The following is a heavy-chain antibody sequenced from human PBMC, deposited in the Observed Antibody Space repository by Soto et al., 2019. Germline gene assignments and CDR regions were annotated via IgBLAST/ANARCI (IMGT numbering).Heavy chain of an antibody. CDR3: ARDRRQRVYSSSSNGMDV. CDR2: INAGNGNT. Sequence: GASVKVSCKASGYTFTSYAMHWVRQAPGQRLEWMGWINAGNGNTKYSQKFQGRVTITRDTSASTAYMELRSLRSDDTAVYYCARDRRQRVYSSSSNGMDVWGQGTTVTVSS. J-gene: IGHJ6*02. D-gene: IGHD6-6*01. CDR1: GYTFTSYA. V-gene: IGHV1-3*01.